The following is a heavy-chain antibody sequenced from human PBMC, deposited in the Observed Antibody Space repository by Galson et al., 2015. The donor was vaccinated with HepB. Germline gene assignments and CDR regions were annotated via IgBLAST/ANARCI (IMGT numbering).Heavy chain of an antibody. J-gene: IGHJ6*03. D-gene: IGHD6-13*01. CDR2: IIPIFGTA. CDR1: GGTFSSYA. V-gene: IGHV1-69*13. Sequence: SVKVSCKASGGTFSSYAISWVRQAPGQGLEWMGGIIPIFGTANYAQKFQGRVTITADESTSTAYMELSSLRSEDTAVYYCARFLYSSSQHYYYYMDVWGKGTTVTVSS. CDR3: ARFLYSSSQHYYYYMDV.